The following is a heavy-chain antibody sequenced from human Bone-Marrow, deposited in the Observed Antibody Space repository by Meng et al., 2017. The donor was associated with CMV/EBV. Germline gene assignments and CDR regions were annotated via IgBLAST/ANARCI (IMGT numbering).Heavy chain of an antibody. V-gene: IGHV4-34*01. CDR1: SFSGYY. CDR2: SKHSESP. J-gene: IGHJ5*02. Sequence: SFSGYYLRCLRQPTGQEIEQIGESKHSESPNYNPSLKSRVTISVDTSKKQFSLKLSSVTAADTAVYYCARGDYVWGSYRYGGFWFDPWGQGTLVTVSS. CDR3: ARGDYVWGSYRYGGFWFDP. D-gene: IGHD3-16*02.